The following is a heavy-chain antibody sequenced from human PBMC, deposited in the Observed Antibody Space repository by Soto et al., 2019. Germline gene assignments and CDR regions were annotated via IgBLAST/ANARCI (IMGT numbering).Heavy chain of an antibody. CDR3: ARARYSSRNPPPYYYGMDV. J-gene: IGHJ6*02. Sequence: PWGSLRLSCAASGFTFSSYGMHWVRQAPGKGLEWVAVIWYDGSNKYYADSVKGRFTISRDNSKNTLYLQMNSLRAEDTAVYYCARARYSSRNPPPYYYGMDVWGQGTTVTVSS. V-gene: IGHV3-33*01. D-gene: IGHD6-13*01. CDR1: GFTFSSYG. CDR2: IWYDGSNK.